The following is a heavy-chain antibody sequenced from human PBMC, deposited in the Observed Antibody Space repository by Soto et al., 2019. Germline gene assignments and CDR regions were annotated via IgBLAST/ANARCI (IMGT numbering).Heavy chain of an antibody. Sequence: SETLSLTCTVSGGSIKSHYWSWIRQPPGKRLEWLGYIYSSGFTTYNPSLKGRLTIPVDTSKNQFSLKLSSVTAADTAVYYCARTAAGTPFYYYYGMDVWGQGTKVTVSS. CDR3: ARTAAGTPFYYYYGMDV. CDR1: GGSIKSHY. D-gene: IGHD3-10*01. V-gene: IGHV4-59*11. CDR2: IYSSGFT. J-gene: IGHJ6*02.